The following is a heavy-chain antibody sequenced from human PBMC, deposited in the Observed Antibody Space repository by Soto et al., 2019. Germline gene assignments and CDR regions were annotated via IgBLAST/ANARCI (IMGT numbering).Heavy chain of an antibody. D-gene: IGHD6-13*01. V-gene: IGHV4-31*03. CDR2: IYYSGST. CDR3: AGLGRGAEAGPYGMDV. Sequence: QVQLQESGPGLVKPSQTLSLTCTVSGGSISSGGYYWSWIRQHPGKGLEWIGYIYYSGSTYYNPSLKGRVTISVDTSKNQFSLKLSSVTAADTAVYYCAGLGRGAEAGPYGMDVWGQGTTVTVSS. CDR1: GGSISSGGYY. J-gene: IGHJ6*02.